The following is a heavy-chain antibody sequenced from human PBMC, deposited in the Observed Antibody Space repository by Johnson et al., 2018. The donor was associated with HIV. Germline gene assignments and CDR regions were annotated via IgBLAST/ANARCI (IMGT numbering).Heavy chain of an antibody. CDR3: ARACGSYFAFDI. D-gene: IGHD1-26*01. J-gene: IGHJ3*02. CDR2: IGTAGDT. Sequence: VQLVESGGGVVQPGRSLRLSCAASGFTFSGYDMPWVRQATGKGLEWVSAIGTAGDTYCPGSVKGRFTISRENAKNSLYLQMNSLRAGDTAVYYCARACGSYFAFDIWGQGTMVTVSS. CDR1: GFTFSGYD. V-gene: IGHV3-13*01.